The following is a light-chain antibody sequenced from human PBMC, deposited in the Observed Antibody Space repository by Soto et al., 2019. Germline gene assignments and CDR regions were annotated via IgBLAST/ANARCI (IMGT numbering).Light chain of an antibody. J-gene: IGKJ5*01. Sequence: ESVLTQSPATLSLSPGERATLSCRASPSVSNSLAWYQQRPGQAPRLLVYDTSNRATGIPARFSGSGSGTDSTLTISSLEPADFGIYYCQQRHNWPITFGQGTRLEIK. CDR3: QQRHNWPIT. V-gene: IGKV3-11*01. CDR2: DTS. CDR1: PSVSNS.